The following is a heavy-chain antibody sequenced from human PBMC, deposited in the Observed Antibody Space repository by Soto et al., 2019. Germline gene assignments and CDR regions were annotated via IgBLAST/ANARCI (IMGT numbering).Heavy chain of an antibody. CDR3: ARVGDYSSSWDRPT. V-gene: IGHV1-18*04. J-gene: IGHJ6*02. CDR1: GYTFTSYG. CDR2: ISAYNGNT. Sequence: ASVKVSCKASGYTFTSYGISWVRQAPGQGLEWMGWISAYNGNTNYAQKLQGRVTMTTDTSTSTAYMELSSLRSEDTAVYYCARVGDYSSSWDRPTWGQGTTVTVSS. D-gene: IGHD6-13*01.